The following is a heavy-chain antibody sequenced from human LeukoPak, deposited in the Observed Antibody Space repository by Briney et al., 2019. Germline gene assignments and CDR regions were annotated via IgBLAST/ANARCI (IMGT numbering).Heavy chain of an antibody. D-gene: IGHD2-2*01. CDR1: GGSFSGYY. J-gene: IGHJ5*02. CDR2: INHSGST. CDR3: ARGHGTSRFSRPVP. V-gene: IGHV4-34*01. Sequence: SETLSLTCAVYGGSFSGYYWGWIRQPPGKGLEWIGEINHSGSTNYNPSLKSRVTISVDTSKNKFSLKLSSVTAADTAVYYCARGHGTSRFSRPVPWGQGTLVTVSS.